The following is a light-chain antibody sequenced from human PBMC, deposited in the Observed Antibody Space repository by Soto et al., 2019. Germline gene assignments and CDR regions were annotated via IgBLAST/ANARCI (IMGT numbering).Light chain of an antibody. Sequence: EIVLTQSPGTLSLSPGERATFSCRASQSVNSNYLAWYQQRPGLAPRLLIYGTSNRATGIPDRFSGSGSGTDFTLTISRLAPEDFAVYYCQRYGSSPLYTFGQGTKLEIK. CDR1: QSVNSNY. V-gene: IGKV3-20*01. CDR2: GTS. CDR3: QRYGSSPLYT. J-gene: IGKJ2*01.